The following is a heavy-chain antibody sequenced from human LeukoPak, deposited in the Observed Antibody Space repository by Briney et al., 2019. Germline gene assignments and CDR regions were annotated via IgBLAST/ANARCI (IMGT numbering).Heavy chain of an antibody. CDR2: ISHDGSKK. V-gene: IGHV3-30*18. J-gene: IGHJ1*01. D-gene: IGHD1-26*01. CDR3: AKDPYSGSFEYFQH. CDR1: GFTFSSYG. Sequence: SGGSLRLSCAASGFTFSSYGMHWVRQAPGKGLEWVAVISHDGSKKYYADSVKGRFTISRDNSKNTLYLQMNSLRDEDTAVYHCAKDPYSGSFEYFQHWGQGTLVTVSS.